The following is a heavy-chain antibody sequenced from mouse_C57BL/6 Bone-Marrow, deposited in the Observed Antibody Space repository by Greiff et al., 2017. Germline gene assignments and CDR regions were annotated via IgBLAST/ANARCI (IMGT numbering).Heavy chain of an antibody. Sequence: EVMLVESGGDLVKPGGSLKLSCAASGFTFSSYGMSWVRQTPDKRLEWVATISSGGSYTYYPDSVKGRFTISRDNAKNTLYLQMSSLKSEDTAMYYCARPIYDGYYWYFDVWGTGTTVTVSS. CDR3: ARPIYDGYYWYFDV. CDR1: GFTFSSYG. V-gene: IGHV5-6*01. CDR2: ISSGGSYT. J-gene: IGHJ1*03. D-gene: IGHD2-3*01.